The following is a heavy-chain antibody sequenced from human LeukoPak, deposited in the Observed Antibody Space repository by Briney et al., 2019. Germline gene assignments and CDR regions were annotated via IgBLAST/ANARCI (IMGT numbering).Heavy chain of an antibody. J-gene: IGHJ4*02. D-gene: IGHD4/OR15-4a*01. Sequence: ASVKVSCKASGYTFTSYYMHWVRQAPGQGLEWMGIINPSGGSTSYAQKFQGRVAMTRDTSTSTVYMELSSLRSEDTAVYHCARGTLTDDSFDYWGQGTLVTVSS. CDR3: ARGTLTDDSFDY. CDR2: INPSGGST. V-gene: IGHV1-46*01. CDR1: GYTFTSYY.